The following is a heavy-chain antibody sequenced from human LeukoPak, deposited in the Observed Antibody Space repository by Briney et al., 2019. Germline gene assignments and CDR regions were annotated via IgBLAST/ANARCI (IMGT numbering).Heavy chain of an antibody. CDR1: GYTFTGYY. CDR3: ARGPTSAAAQTTNWFDP. V-gene: IGHV1-2*02. CDR2: INPNSGGT. J-gene: IGHJ5*02. D-gene: IGHD6-13*01. Sequence: EASVKVSCKASGYTFTGYYMHWVRQAPGQGLEWMGWINPNSGGTNYAQKFQGRVTMTRDTSISTAYMELSRLRSDDTAVYYCARGPTSAAAQTTNWFDPWGQGTLVTVSS.